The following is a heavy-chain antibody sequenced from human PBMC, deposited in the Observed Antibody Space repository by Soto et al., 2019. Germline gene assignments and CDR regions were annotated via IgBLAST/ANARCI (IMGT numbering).Heavy chain of an antibody. CDR3: SRQYCSDSTCYYYNGMDV. CDR1: GFTFSYYS. Sequence: GGSLRLSCGASGFTFSYYSMHWVRQAPGKGLEWVAVVSYDGNIEYYADSVKGRFSISRDNSKNTLNLQMDNLRVEDTAVYFCSRQYCSDSTCYYYNGMDVWGQGTTVTVSS. V-gene: IGHV3-30-3*01. D-gene: IGHD2-15*01. CDR2: VSYDGNIE. J-gene: IGHJ6*02.